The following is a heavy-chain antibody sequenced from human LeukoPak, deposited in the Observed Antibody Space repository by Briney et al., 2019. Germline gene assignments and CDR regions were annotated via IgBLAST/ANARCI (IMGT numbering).Heavy chain of an antibody. J-gene: IGHJ4*02. Sequence: GGSLRLSCAVSGFTYSDYYMTWIRQAPGKGLEWVSYISSSGSLTFYADSVKGRFTISRDNSQNTLELQMNSLRAEDTAVYYCGKDEVTSDYWGQGTLVTVSS. CDR3: GKDEVTSDY. V-gene: IGHV3-11*01. CDR2: ISSSGSLT. CDR1: GFTYSDYY.